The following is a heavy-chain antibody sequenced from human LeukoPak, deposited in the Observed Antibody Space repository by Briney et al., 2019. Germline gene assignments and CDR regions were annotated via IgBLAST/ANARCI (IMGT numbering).Heavy chain of an antibody. Sequence: GGSLRLSCAASGFIFGAHWMTWVRQAPGKGLEWVANIKQDGNEKYYMDSVKGRFTISRDNAKKSLFLQMNSLTAEDTALYYCVRSLERFGTRDYWGQGTLVTVSS. CDR2: IKQDGNEK. CDR3: VRSLERFGTRDY. CDR1: GFIFGAHW. J-gene: IGHJ4*02. D-gene: IGHD3-10*01. V-gene: IGHV3-7*01.